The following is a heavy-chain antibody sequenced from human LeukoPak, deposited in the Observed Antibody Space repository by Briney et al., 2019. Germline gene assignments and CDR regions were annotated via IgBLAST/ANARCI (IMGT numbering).Heavy chain of an antibody. CDR1: GYTFTSYY. Sequence: ASVNVSCKASGYTFTSYYMHWVRQAPGQGLEWMGIINPSGGSTSYAQKFQGRVTMTRDTSTSTVYMELSSLRSEDTAVYYCARATGGDYSNNWFDPWGQGTLVTVSS. J-gene: IGHJ5*02. CDR2: INPSGGST. CDR3: ARATGGDYSNNWFDP. V-gene: IGHV1-46*01. D-gene: IGHD4-11*01.